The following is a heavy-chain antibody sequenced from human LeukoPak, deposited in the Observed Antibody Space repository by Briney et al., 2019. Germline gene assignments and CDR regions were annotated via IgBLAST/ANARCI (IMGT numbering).Heavy chain of an antibody. CDR1: GGTFISYA. D-gene: IGHD3-22*01. Sequence: SVKVSCKASGGTFISYAISWVRQAPGQGREWMGGIIPIFGTANYAQKFQGRVTITTDESTSPAYMELSSLRSEDTAVYYCARASSSGYYPFDYWGQGTLVTVSS. J-gene: IGHJ4*02. CDR2: IIPIFGTA. CDR3: ARASSSGYYPFDY. V-gene: IGHV1-69*05.